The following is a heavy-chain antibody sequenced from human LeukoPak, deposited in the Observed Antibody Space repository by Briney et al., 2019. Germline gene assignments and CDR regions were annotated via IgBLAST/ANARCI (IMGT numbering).Heavy chain of an antibody. Sequence: PRRSLRLSCAASGFTFSSYGMHWVRQAPGKGLEWVAVISYDGSNKYYADSVKGRFTISRDNSKNTLYLQMNSLRAEDTAVYYCARDRRYYYDRDAFDIWGQGTMVTVSS. CDR1: GFTFSSYG. J-gene: IGHJ3*02. CDR3: ARDRRYYYDRDAFDI. V-gene: IGHV3-30*03. CDR2: ISYDGSNK. D-gene: IGHD3-22*01.